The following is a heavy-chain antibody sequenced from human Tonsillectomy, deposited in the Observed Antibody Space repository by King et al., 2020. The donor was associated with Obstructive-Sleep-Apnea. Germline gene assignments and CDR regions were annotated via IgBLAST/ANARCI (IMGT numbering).Heavy chain of an antibody. V-gene: IGHV3-11*01. J-gene: IGHJ6*02. CDR3: ARGTSGSLGELLYYYYYGMDV. Sequence: VQLVESGGGLVKPGGSLRLSCAASGFTFSDYYMSWLRQAPGKGLEWVSYISSTGSSIYYADSVKGRFTISRDNAKNSLYLQMNSLRAEDTAVYYCARGTSGSLGELLYYYYYGMDVWGQGTTVTVSS. D-gene: IGHD3-10*01. CDR1: GFTFSDYY. CDR2: ISSTGSSI.